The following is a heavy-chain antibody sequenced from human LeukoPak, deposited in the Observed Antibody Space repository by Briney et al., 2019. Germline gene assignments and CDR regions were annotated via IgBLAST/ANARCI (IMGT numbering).Heavy chain of an antibody. J-gene: IGHJ1*01. D-gene: IGHD5-18*01. CDR3: AKDQGIQLWLKYFQH. CDR1: GFTFNNYA. Sequence: GESLKISCAASGFTFNNYAMTWVRQAPGKGLEWVSAISGSGGTTLYADSVKGRFTISRDNSKSTLYLQMNSLRAEDTAVYYCAKDQGIQLWLKYFQHWGQGTLVTVSS. CDR2: ISGSGGTT. V-gene: IGHV3-23*01.